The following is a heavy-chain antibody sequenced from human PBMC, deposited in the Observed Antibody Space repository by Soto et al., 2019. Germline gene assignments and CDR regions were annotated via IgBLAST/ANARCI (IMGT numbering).Heavy chain of an antibody. CDR2: INHSGST. Sequence: SETLSLTCAVYGGSFSGYYWSWIRQPPGKGLEWIGEINHSGSTNYNPSLKSRVTISVDTSKNQFSLKLSSVTAADTAVYYCARGLYYDFGYWGQGTLVTVSS. CDR1: GGSFSGYY. J-gene: IGHJ4*02. CDR3: ARGLYYDFGY. D-gene: IGHD3-3*01. V-gene: IGHV4-34*01.